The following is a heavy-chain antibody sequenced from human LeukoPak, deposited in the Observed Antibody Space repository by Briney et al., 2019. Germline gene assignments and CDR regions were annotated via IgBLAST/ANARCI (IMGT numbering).Heavy chain of an antibody. D-gene: IGHD3-22*01. CDR1: GFTFSSYG. V-gene: IGHV3-7*01. CDR3: ARYYDGNSYQDAFDI. CDR2: IKQDGSEK. Sequence: GRSLRLSCAASGFTFSSYGMHWVRQAPGKGLEWVANIKQDGSEKFYVDSVKGRFTISRDNAKNSLDLQVNSLRVEDTAVYYCARYYDGNSYQDAFDIWGQGTMVSVSS. J-gene: IGHJ3*02.